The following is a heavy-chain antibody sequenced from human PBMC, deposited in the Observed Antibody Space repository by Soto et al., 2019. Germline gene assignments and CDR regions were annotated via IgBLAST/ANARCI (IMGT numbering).Heavy chain of an antibody. J-gene: IGHJ6*02. D-gene: IGHD2-21*02. CDR2: ISGYNGKT. V-gene: IGHV1-18*01. CDR1: GYTFTSDG. CDR3: AREGDVPYYYYGMDV. Sequence: QVQLVQSGGEVRKPGASVTVSCKASGYTFTSDGISWVRQAPVQGLEWMGWISGYNGKTNYAQKVQDRVTMTTDTSTSTVYLELRSLRFDDTAVYYSAREGDVPYYYYGMDVWGQGTTVTVSS.